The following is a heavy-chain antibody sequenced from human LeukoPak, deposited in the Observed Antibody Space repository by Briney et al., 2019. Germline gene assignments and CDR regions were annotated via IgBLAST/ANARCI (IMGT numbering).Heavy chain of an antibody. CDR1: GFSASSHI. CDR3: ARGGRFGEDHFDY. J-gene: IGHJ4*02. CDR2: LYRGGNS. D-gene: IGHD3-10*01. Sequence: GGSLRLSCAASGFSASSHIMTWVRQAPGKGLEWISVLYRGGNSLHADAVQGRFTISRNTSENTLYLQMNSLTYEDTAVYYCARGGRFGEDHFDYWGQGILVTVSS. V-gene: IGHV3-53*04.